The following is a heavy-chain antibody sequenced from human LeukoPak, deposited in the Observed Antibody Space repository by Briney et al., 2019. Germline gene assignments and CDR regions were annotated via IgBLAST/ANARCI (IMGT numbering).Heavy chain of an antibody. J-gene: IGHJ4*01. CDR1: GFTFSDYW. CDR3: ARDGTAAGLYFDL. V-gene: IGHV3-7*01. CDR2: ISQNGGEK. D-gene: IGHD6-13*01. Sequence: PGGSLRLSCAVSGFTFSDYWMTWVRQAPGKGLEWVASISQNGGEKSYVDSVKGRFTISRDNPKNSLYLQMSSLRAEDTAVYYCARDGTAAGLYFDLWGQGTLVTVSS.